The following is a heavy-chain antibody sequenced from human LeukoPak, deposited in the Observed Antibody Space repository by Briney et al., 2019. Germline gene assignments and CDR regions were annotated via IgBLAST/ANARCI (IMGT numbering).Heavy chain of an antibody. CDR1: GYTFTSYG. CDR3: ARDQGRKTGTGD. D-gene: IGHD1-1*01. V-gene: IGHV1-18*01. J-gene: IGHJ4*02. CDR2: ISAYNGNT. Sequence: ASVKVSCKASGYTFTSYGVSWVRQAPGQGLEWMGWISAYNGNTNYAQKLQGGVTMTTDTSTSTAYMELRSLRSDDTAGYYCARDQGRKTGTGDWGQGTLVTVSS.